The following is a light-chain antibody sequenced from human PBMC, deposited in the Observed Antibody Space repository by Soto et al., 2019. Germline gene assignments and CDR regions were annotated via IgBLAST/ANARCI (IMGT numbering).Light chain of an antibody. V-gene: IGKV1-9*01. CDR3: PQLNSYPLT. J-gene: IGKJ4*01. CDR1: QGISSY. CDR2: AAS. Sequence: IKLTQSPSSLSASVGDRVTITCRASQGISSYLAWYQQKPGKAPKLLIYAASTLQSGVPSRFSGSGSGTDFTLTISSLQPEDFATYYCPQLNSYPLTFGGRTKVDI.